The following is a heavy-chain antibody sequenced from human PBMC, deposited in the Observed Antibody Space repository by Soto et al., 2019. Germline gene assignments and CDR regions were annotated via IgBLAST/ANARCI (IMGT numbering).Heavy chain of an antibody. CDR3: ANQFTYYYDRSGYPIDY. J-gene: IGHJ4*02. D-gene: IGHD3-22*01. V-gene: IGHV3-23*01. CDR1: GFTFSSYA. CDR2: ISGSGGST. Sequence: PGGSLRLSCAASGFTFSSYAMSWVRQAPGKGLEWVSAISGSGGSTYYADSVKGRFTISRDNSKNTLYLQMNSLRAEDTAVYYCANQFTYYYDRSGYPIDYWGQATLVTVSS.